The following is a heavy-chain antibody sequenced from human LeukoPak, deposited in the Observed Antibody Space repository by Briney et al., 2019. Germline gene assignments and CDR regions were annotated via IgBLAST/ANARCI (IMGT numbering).Heavy chain of an antibody. CDR1: GFTFSSYW. CDR3: ARMLSSGWYREFDY. J-gene: IGHJ4*02. Sequence: PGGSLRLSCAASGFTFSSYWMSWVRQAPGKGLEWVANIKQDGSEKYYVDSVKGRFTISRDNAKNPLYLRMNSLRAEDTAVYYCARMLSSGWYREFDYWGQGTLVTVSS. D-gene: IGHD6-19*01. CDR2: IKQDGSEK. V-gene: IGHV3-7*01.